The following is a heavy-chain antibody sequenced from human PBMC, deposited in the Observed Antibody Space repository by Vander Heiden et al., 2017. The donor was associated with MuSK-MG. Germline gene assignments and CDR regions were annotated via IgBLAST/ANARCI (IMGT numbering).Heavy chain of an antibody. CDR2: INPSGGST. CDR3: ARDQVAGGNDY. CDR1: GYTVTSYY. V-gene: IGHV1-46*03. J-gene: IGHJ4*02. Sequence: QVQLVQSGAEVTKPGASVKVSCKASGYTVTSYYMHWVRQAPGQGLEWMEIINPSGGSTSYAQKFQGRVTMTRDTSTSTVYMELSSLRSEDTAVYYCARDQVAGGNDYWGQGTLVTVSS. D-gene: IGHD6-19*01.